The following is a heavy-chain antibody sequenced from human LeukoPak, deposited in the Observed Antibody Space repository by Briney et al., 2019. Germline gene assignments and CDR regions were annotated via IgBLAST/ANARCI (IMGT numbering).Heavy chain of an antibody. J-gene: IGHJ4*02. CDR1: GFTFSDDY. V-gene: IGHV3-11*06. CDR2: ISSRSNYT. CDR3: ARGEEYSSSSGPVDY. D-gene: IGHD6-6*01. Sequence: PGGSLRLSCAASGFTFSDDYMSWIRQAPGKGLEWVSYISSRSNYTNYADSVKGRFTISGDNAKHSLYLQMNSLRAEDTAVYYCARGEEYSSSSGPVDYWGQGTLVTVSS.